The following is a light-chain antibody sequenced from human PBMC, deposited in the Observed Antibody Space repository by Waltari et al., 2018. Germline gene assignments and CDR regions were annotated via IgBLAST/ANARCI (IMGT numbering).Light chain of an antibody. V-gene: IGKV4-1*01. CDR2: WAS. CDR3: KQSHRTPHT. J-gene: IGKJ2*01. Sequence: DIVMTQSPDSLALALGERAAITCNTSHGILLHSNNKNYLAWHQYKPGQPPQLLIYWASTRDSGVPDRFSGSGSGTDFTLKISRLQAEDVAVYYCKQSHRTPHTFGQGTKLEIK. CDR1: HGILLHSNNKNY.